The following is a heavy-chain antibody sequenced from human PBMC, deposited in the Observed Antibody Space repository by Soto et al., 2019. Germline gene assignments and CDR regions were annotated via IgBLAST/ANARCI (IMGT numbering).Heavy chain of an antibody. J-gene: IGHJ5*02. V-gene: IGHV4-39*01. CDR2: IYYSGST. CDR1: GGSISSSSYY. CDR3: ARPSITMVRGVTPSWFDP. Sequence: PSETLSLTCTVSGGSISSSSYYWGWIRQPPGKGLEWIGSIYYSGSTYYNPSLKSRVTISVDTSKNQFSLKLSSVTAADTAVYYCARPSITMVRGVTPSWFDPWGQGTLVTVS. D-gene: IGHD3-10*01.